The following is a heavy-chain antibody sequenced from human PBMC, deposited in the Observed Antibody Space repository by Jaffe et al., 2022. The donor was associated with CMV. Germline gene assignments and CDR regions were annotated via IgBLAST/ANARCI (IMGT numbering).Heavy chain of an antibody. CDR2: INHSGST. J-gene: IGHJ6*03. CDR1: GGSFSGYY. Sequence: QVQLQQWGAGLLKPSETLSLTCAVYGGSFSGYYWSWIRQPPGKGLEWIGEINHSGSTNYNPSLKSRVTISVDTSKNQFSLKLSSVTAADTAVYYCARGRSGSYYPRRLHYYYMDVWGKGTTVTVSS. V-gene: IGHV4-34*01. D-gene: IGHD1-26*01. CDR3: ARGRSGSYYPRRLHYYYMDV.